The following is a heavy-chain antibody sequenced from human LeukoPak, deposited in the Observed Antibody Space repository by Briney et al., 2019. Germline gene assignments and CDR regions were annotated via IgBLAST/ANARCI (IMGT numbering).Heavy chain of an antibody. CDR1: GGSISSSNW. Sequence: PSETLSLTCAVSGGSISSSNWWSWVRQPPGKGLEWIGEIYHSGSTNYNPSLKSRVTISVDKSKNQFSLKLSSVTAADTDVYYCARATPGTYYDFWSGYPKGHYYFDYWGQGTLVTVSS. J-gene: IGHJ4*02. CDR2: IYHSGST. D-gene: IGHD3-3*01. CDR3: ARATPGTYYDFWSGYPKGHYYFDY. V-gene: IGHV4-4*02.